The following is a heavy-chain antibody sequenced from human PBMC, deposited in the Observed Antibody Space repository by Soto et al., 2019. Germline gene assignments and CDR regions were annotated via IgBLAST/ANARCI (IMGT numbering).Heavy chain of an antibody. CDR3: ARSGSGYSFDP. V-gene: IGHV3-48*04. D-gene: IGHD3-22*01. J-gene: IGHJ5*02. Sequence: GGSLRLSCAASGFTFSTYSMTWVRRAPGKGLEWVSYISSSSSTIFYTDSVKGRFTISRDDAKNSLYLQMNSLRADDTAVYYCARSGSGYSFDPWGQGTLVTVSS. CDR2: ISSSSSTI. CDR1: GFTFSTYS.